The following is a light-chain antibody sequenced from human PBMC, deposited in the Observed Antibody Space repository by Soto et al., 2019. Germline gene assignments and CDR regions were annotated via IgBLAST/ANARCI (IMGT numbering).Light chain of an antibody. CDR2: DAS. CDR1: QGISNA. V-gene: IGKV1-13*02. Sequence: AIQLTQSPSSLSASVGDTVTITCRASQGISNALAWYQQIPGKPPKLLIYDASTLESGVPSRFSGSGSGTDFTLTISSLQPGDFATDYGQQFNGFPTFGQGTRLEIQ. CDR3: QQFNGFPT. J-gene: IGKJ5*01.